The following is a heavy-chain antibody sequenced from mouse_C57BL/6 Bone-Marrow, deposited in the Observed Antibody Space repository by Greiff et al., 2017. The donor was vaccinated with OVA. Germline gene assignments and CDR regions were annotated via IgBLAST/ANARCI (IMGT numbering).Heavy chain of an antibody. Sequence: EVQLQQSGPELVKPGASVKISCKASGYTFTNYYMNWVKQSHGKSLEWIGDINPNNGGTSYNQKFKGKATLTVDKSSSTAYMELRSLTSEDSAVYYCARGDGNYGTWFAYWGQGTLVTVSA. V-gene: IGHV1-26*01. CDR2: INPNNGGT. D-gene: IGHD2-1*01. CDR1: GYTFTNYY. J-gene: IGHJ3*01. CDR3: ARGDGNYGTWFAY.